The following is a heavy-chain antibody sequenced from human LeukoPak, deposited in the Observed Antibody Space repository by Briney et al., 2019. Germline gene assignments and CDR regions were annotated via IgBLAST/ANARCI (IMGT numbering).Heavy chain of an antibody. D-gene: IGHD3-22*01. V-gene: IGHV4-34*01. CDR3: ARGGSTYYYDSSGYYFIY. CDR1: GGSFSGYY. CDR2: INHSGST. Sequence: PSETLSLTCAVYGGSFSGYYWSWIRQPPGKGLEWIGEINHSGSTNYNPSLKSRVTISVDTSKNQFSLKLSSVTAAYTAVYYCARGGSTYYYDSSGYYFIYWGQGILVTVSS. J-gene: IGHJ4*02.